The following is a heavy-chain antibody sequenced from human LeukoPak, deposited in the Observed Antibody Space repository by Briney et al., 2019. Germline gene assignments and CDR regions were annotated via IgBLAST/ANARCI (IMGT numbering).Heavy chain of an antibody. CDR1: GGSISSSNW. Sequence: SETLSLTCAVSGGSISSSNWWSWVRQPPGKGLEWIGEINHSGSTNYNPSLKSRVTISVDTSKNQFSLKLSSVTAADTAVYYCARGSFVLDHWGQGTLVTVSS. CDR2: INHSGST. D-gene: IGHD3-3*01. V-gene: IGHV4-4*02. J-gene: IGHJ5*02. CDR3: ARGSFVLDH.